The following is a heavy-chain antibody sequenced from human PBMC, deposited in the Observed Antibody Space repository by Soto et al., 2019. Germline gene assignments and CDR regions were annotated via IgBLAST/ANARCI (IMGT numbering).Heavy chain of an antibody. CDR3: AHSYWTGTKAYFDF. CDR1: GFSLSTSGVG. J-gene: IGHJ4*02. Sequence: QITLKESTPTLVKPTQTLTLTCTFSGFSLSTSGVGVGWIRQPPGKALEWLALIYWDDDRRHSPSLRSRLTITQDTSKVQVVLTMTNIDPVDTATYYCAHSYWTGTKAYFDFWGQGTLVTVSS. CDR2: IYWDDDR. D-gene: IGHD2-8*02. V-gene: IGHV2-5*02.